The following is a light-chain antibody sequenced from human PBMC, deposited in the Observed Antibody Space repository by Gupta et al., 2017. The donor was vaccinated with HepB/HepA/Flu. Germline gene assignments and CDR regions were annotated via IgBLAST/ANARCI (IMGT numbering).Light chain of an antibody. CDR1: SSDVGSYNL. V-gene: IGLV2-23*02. Sequence: SALXXXXXVXGSPGQXITISCTGTSSDVGSYNLVSWYQQHPGKAPKLMIYEVSKRPSGVSNRFSGSKSGNTASLTISGLQAEDEADYYCCSYAGSSPVFGGGTKLTVL. J-gene: IGLJ2*01. CDR2: EVS. CDR3: CSYAGSSPV.